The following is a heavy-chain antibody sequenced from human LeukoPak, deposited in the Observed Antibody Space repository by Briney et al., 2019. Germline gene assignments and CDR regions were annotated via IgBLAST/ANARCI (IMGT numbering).Heavy chain of an antibody. J-gene: IGHJ4*02. CDR2: IKQDGSEK. CDR1: GFTFSSYW. V-gene: IGHV3-7*03. Sequence: GGSLRLSCAASGFTFSSYWMSWVRQAPGKGLEWVANIKQDGSEKYYVDSVKGRFTISRDNAKNSLYLQMNSLRAEDTAVYYCARPPAYYDNSGYYWVEFYFDYWGQGTLVTVSS. D-gene: IGHD3-22*01. CDR3: ARPPAYYDNSGYYWVEFYFDY.